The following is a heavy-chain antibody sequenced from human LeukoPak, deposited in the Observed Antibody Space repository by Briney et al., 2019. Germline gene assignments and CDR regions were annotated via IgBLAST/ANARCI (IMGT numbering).Heavy chain of an antibody. J-gene: IGHJ4*02. D-gene: IGHD5-18*01. CDR2: MYHTGST. Sequence: SETLSLTCTVSGGSISKGHYYWGWIRQPPGMGLEWIGSMYHTGSTYYNPSLKSRVTISVDTSKNQFSLKLSSVTAADTAVYYCARGVDTAWGFDYWGQGTLVTVSS. CDR1: GGSISKGHYY. CDR3: ARGVDTAWGFDY. V-gene: IGHV4-39*07.